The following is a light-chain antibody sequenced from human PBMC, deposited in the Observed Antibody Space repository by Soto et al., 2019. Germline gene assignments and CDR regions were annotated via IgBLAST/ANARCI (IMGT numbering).Light chain of an antibody. V-gene: IGKV3-15*01. Sequence: EIILTQSPASLSVSPGERATLSCRASQSVNNNLAWYQQKPGQAPRLLIYGASTRATGIPGRFRGSGSGTEFTLTITSLQSEDFAVYFCQQYDDWLRLTFGGGTKVEIK. CDR3: QQYDDWLRLT. CDR1: QSVNNN. CDR2: GAS. J-gene: IGKJ4*01.